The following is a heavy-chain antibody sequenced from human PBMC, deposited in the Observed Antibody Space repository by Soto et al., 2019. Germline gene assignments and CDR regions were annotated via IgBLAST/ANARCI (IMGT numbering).Heavy chain of an antibody. Sequence: ESLKISFKGSGYSFASYWISWVRQMPGKGLERMGRIDPSDSYTNYSPSFQGHVTISADKSISTAYLQWSSLKASDTAMYYCARGGGFVVVPAADAFDIWGQGTMVTVSS. CDR3: ARGGGFVVVPAADAFDI. J-gene: IGHJ3*02. CDR1: GYSFASYW. V-gene: IGHV5-10-1*01. D-gene: IGHD2-2*01. CDR2: IDPSDSYT.